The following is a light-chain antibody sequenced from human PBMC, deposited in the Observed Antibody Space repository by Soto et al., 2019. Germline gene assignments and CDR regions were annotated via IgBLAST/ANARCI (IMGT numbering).Light chain of an antibody. CDR3: QQYYSYPRK. CDR2: AAS. Sequence: AIRMTQSPSSLSASRGDRVAITCRASQGISSYLAWYQQKPGKAPKLLIYAASTLQSGVPSRFSGSGSGTDFTLTISCLKSEDFATYYCQQYYSYPRKFGQGTKVDIK. J-gene: IGKJ1*01. V-gene: IGKV1-8*01. CDR1: QGISSY.